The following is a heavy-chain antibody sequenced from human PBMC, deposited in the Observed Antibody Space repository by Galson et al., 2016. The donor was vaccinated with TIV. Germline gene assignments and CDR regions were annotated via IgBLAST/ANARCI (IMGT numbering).Heavy chain of an antibody. Sequence: SLRLSCAAPGFTFSKYYMNWIRQAPGKGLEWISYISNSGNTKFYADSVKDRFTITRDNANNSLYLQMNSLRAEDPAVYYCPRTYFGVGDPFDVWGQGTVVTVSS. CDR2: ISNSGNTK. CDR1: GFTFSKYY. D-gene: IGHD3-10*01. J-gene: IGHJ3*01. V-gene: IGHV3-11*01. CDR3: PRTYFGVGDPFDV.